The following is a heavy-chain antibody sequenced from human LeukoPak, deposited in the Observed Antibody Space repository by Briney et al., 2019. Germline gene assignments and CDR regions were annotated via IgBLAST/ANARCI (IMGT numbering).Heavy chain of an antibody. CDR3: ARADEVMITFGGVVSEAFDI. CDR1: GFTFSSYS. V-gene: IGHV3-21*01. J-gene: IGHJ3*02. CDR2: ISSSSSYI. D-gene: IGHD3-16*01. Sequence: GGSLRLSCAASGFTFSSYSMNWVRQAPGKGLEWVSSISSSSSYIYYADSVKGRFTISRVNAKNSLYLQMNSLRAEDTAVYYCARADEVMITFGGVVSEAFDIWGQGTMVTVSS.